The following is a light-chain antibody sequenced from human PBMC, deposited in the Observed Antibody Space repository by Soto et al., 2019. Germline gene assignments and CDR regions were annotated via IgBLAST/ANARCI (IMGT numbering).Light chain of an antibody. CDR2: AAS. Sequence: EIQMTHAPSTLSESVGDRVTITCRASQSISSWLDWYQQKPGKAPKLLIYAASSLQSGVPSRFSGSGSGTDFTLTISSLQPEDFATYYCQQSYSTPRTFGQGTKVDIK. CDR3: QQSYSTPRT. V-gene: IGKV1-39*01. J-gene: IGKJ1*01. CDR1: QSISSW.